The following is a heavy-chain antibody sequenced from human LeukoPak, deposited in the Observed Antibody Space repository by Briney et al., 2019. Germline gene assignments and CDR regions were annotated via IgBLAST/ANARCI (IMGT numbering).Heavy chain of an antibody. J-gene: IGHJ3*02. CDR3: ARRSRALGAFDI. CDR2: INHSGST. CDR1: GGSFSGYY. Sequence: PSETPSLTCAVYGGSFSGYYWSWIRQPPGKGLEWIGEINHSGSTNYNPSLKSRVTISVDTSKNQFSLKLSSVTAADTAVYYCARRSRALGAFDIWGQGTMVTVSS. D-gene: IGHD1-14*01. V-gene: IGHV4-34*01.